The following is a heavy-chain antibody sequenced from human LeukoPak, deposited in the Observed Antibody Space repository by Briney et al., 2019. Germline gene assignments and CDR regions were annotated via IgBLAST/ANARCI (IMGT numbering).Heavy chain of an antibody. Sequence: SETLSLTCTVSGGSISSSSYYWGWIRQPPGKGLEWIGSIFYSGSTYYNPSLKSRVTISGDTSKNQFSLKLSSVTAADTAVYYCARGRFLEWLSYYFDYWGQGTLVTVSS. CDR1: GGSISSSSYY. J-gene: IGHJ4*02. D-gene: IGHD3-3*01. CDR2: IFYSGST. V-gene: IGHV4-39*07. CDR3: ARGRFLEWLSYYFDY.